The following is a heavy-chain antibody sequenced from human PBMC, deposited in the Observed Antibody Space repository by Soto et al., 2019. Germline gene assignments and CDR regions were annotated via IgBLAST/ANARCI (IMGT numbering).Heavy chain of an antibody. Sequence: GGSPRLSCAASGFTFSSYAMSWVRQAPGKGLEWVSAISGSGGSTYYADSVKGRFTISRDNSKNTLYLQMNSLRAEDTAVYYCAKKPKGLIVVVPAAPFDYWGQGTLVTVSS. CDR1: GFTFSSYA. CDR2: ISGSGGST. CDR3: AKKPKGLIVVVPAAPFDY. D-gene: IGHD2-2*01. J-gene: IGHJ4*02. V-gene: IGHV3-23*01.